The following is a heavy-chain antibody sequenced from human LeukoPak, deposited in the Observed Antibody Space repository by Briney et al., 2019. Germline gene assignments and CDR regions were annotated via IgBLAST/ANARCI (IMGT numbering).Heavy chain of an antibody. Sequence: ASVKVSCKASGGTFSSYAISWVRQAPGQGLEWMGILNPGRGNTGYAQKFQGRVTMTRDTSTSTVYMELSSLRSEDTAVYYCAREPMDTYYFDYWGQGTLVTVSS. J-gene: IGHJ4*02. V-gene: IGHV1-46*01. CDR1: GGTFSSYA. D-gene: IGHD5-18*01. CDR3: AREPMDTYYFDY. CDR2: LNPGRGNT.